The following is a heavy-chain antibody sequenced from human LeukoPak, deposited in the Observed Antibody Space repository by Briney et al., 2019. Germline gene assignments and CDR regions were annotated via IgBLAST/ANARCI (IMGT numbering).Heavy chain of an antibody. CDR1: GGSISRYY. CDR3: ARGGGYDYFDY. J-gene: IGHJ4*02. D-gene: IGHD5-12*01. CDR2: VYYSRNT. Sequence: SETLSLTCTVSGGSISRYYWSWIRQPPAKGLEWIGYVYYSRNTNYNPSLKSRVTISVDTSKNQFSLKLSSVTAADTAVYYCARGGGYDYFDYWGQGTLVTVSS. V-gene: IGHV4-59*01.